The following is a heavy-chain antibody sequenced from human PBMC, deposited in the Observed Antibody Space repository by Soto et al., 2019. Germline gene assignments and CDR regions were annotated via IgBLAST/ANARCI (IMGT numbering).Heavy chain of an antibody. CDR3: ARGPGGGSCYAGCWFGP. V-gene: IGHV4-30-2*01. D-gene: IGHD2-15*01. CDR2: IYHSGST. J-gene: IGHJ5*02. CDR1: GGSISSGGYS. Sequence: QLQLQESGSGLVKPSQTLSLTCAVSGGSISSGGYSWSWIRQPPGKGLEWIGYIYHSGSTYYNPSLKCRVTISVDRSKTQFSLKLSAVTAADTAVYHWARGPGGGSCYAGCWFGPWGQGTLVTVSS.